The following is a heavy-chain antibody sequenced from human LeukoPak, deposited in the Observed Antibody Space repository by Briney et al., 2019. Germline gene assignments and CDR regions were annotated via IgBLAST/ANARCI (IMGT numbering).Heavy chain of an antibody. Sequence: PSETLSLTCTVSGGSISSSSYYWGWIRQPPGKGLEWIGEINHSGSTNYNPSLKSRVTISVDTSKNQFSLKLSSVTAADTAVYYCAINRRWLQFGYWGQGTLVTVSS. D-gene: IGHD5-24*01. CDR2: INHSGST. V-gene: IGHV4-39*07. CDR3: AINRRWLQFGY. CDR1: GGSISSSSYY. J-gene: IGHJ4*02.